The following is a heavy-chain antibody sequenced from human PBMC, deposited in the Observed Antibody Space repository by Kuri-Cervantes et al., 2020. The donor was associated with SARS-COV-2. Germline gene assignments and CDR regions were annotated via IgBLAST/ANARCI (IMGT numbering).Heavy chain of an antibody. CDR3: ATKDGVASTP. D-gene: IGHD2-15*01. Sequence: LSLTCAASGFSFSTYGMHWVRQAPGKGLEWVALLWYDGSKKYYADSVKGRFTISRDNSKNTLYLQMNNLRAGDTAVYYCATKDGVASTPWGPGTLVTVSS. J-gene: IGHJ5*02. V-gene: IGHV3-33*01. CDR1: GFSFSTYG. CDR2: LWYDGSKK.